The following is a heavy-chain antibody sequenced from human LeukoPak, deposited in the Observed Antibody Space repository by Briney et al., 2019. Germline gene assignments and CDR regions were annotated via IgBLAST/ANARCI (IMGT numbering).Heavy chain of an antibody. Sequence: GGSLRLSCAVSGVNNHAISWVRQAPGKGLEWVSVISGSGGSTYYADSVKGRFTISRGTSENTIYLQMNSLRAEDTAVYYCATSPRVTLYVMGDFAYWGQGTLVTVSS. CDR1: GVNNHA. CDR3: ATSPRVTLYVMGDFAY. V-gene: IGHV3-23*01. J-gene: IGHJ4*02. D-gene: IGHD3-16*01. CDR2: ISGSGGST.